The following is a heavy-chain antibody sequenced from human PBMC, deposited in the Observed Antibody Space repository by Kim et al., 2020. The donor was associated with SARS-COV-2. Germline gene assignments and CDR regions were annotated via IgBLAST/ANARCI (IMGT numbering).Heavy chain of an antibody. J-gene: IGHJ5*01. CDR2: ISYDGSNK. Sequence: GGSLRLSCAASGFTFSSYGMHWVRQAPGKGLEWVAVISYDGSNKYYADSVKGRFTISRDNSKNTLYLQMNSLRAEDTAVYYCAKDLLGCSGGSCYPNWF. V-gene: IGHV3-30*18. CDR3: AKDLLGCSGGSCYPNWF. D-gene: IGHD2-15*01. CDR1: GFTFSSYG.